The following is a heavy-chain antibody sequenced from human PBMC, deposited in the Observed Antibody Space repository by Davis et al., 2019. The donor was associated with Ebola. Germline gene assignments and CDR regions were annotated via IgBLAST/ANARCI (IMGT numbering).Heavy chain of an antibody. Sequence: AASVKVSCKASGYTFTSYGITWVRQAPGQGLEWMGWINPHNGNTNYAQNVQGRVTMTTDTSTSTAYMEVGILRSDDTAVYYCARVASPSSFDYWGQGTLVTVSS. J-gene: IGHJ4*02. CDR2: INPHNGNT. D-gene: IGHD6-6*01. CDR3: ARVASPSSFDY. CDR1: GYTFTSYG. V-gene: IGHV1-18*04.